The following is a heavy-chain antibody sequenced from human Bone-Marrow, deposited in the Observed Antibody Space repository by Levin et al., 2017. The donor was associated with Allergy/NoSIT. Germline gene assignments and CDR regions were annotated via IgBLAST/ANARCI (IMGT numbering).Heavy chain of an antibody. CDR2: INQSGAT. V-gene: IGHV4-34*01. Sequence: SETLSLTCTVSSGSLSGYYLTWFRQSPGKGLEWIGEINQSGATNFNPSLTSRLTMSVDTSNTLFSLTLSTVTAADMGTYFCARGIDYWGQGTLVTVSS. CDR1: SGSLSGYY. CDR3: ARGIDY. J-gene: IGHJ4*02.